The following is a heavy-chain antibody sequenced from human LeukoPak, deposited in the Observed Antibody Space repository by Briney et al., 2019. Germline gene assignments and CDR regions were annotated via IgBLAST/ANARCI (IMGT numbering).Heavy chain of an antibody. CDR2: ISSSGYSI. CDR3: AREGSSYAPSQPFYFDS. Sequence: PGGSLRLSCAASGFTLSTDDMNWIRQAPGKGLEWVSYISSSGYSIYYADSVKGRFTISRDNANKSLYLQMNSLRAEDTAVYYCAREGSSYAPSQPFYFDSWGQGTLVTVSS. D-gene: IGHD3-10*01. V-gene: IGHV3-48*03. CDR1: GFTLSTDD. J-gene: IGHJ4*02.